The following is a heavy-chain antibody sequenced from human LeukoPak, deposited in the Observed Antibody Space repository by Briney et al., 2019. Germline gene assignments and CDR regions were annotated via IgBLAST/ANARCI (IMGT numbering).Heavy chain of an antibody. J-gene: IGHJ5*02. D-gene: IGHD3/OR15-3a*01. Sequence: PSETLSLTCAVYDGSFSGYYWSWIRQPPGKGLEWIGEINHSGNTKSNPSLKSRVTISVDTSKNQFSLRLSFVSAADTAVYYCARHEFWGGGYSLMLKYNWFDPWGQGTLVTVSS. CDR3: ARHEFWGGGYSLMLKYNWFDP. CDR1: DGSFSGYY. V-gene: IGHV4-34*01. CDR2: INHSGNT.